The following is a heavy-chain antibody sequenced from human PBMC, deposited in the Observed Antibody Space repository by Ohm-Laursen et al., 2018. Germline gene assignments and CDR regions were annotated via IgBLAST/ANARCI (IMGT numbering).Heavy chain of an antibody. Sequence: SLRLSCAASEFNFNNYAMHWVRQVPGKGLEWVSGISWNSGGKGYADSVKGRFTISRDNSKNTLYLQMNSLRAEDTAVYYCAKEDRRELLAFDYWGQGTLVTVSS. CDR3: AKEDRRELLAFDY. D-gene: IGHD1-7*01. CDR1: EFNFNNYA. V-gene: IGHV3-9*01. CDR2: ISWNSGGK. J-gene: IGHJ4*02.